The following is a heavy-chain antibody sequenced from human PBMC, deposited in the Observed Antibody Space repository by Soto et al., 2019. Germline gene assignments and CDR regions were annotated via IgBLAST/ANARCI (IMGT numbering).Heavy chain of an antibody. CDR3: AREGIAAAGDFDY. CDR1: GGSISSYY. CDR2: IYYSGST. Sequence: SETLSLTCTVSGGSISSYYWSWIRQPPGKGLEWIGYIYYSGSTNYNPSLKSRVTISVDTSKNQFSLKLSSVTAADTAVYYCAREGIAAAGDFDYWGQGTLVTVSS. J-gene: IGHJ4*02. D-gene: IGHD6-13*01. V-gene: IGHV4-59*01.